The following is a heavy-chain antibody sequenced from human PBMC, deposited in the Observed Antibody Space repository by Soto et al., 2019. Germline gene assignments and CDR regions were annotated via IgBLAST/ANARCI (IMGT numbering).Heavy chain of an antibody. CDR1: GGSISSYY. Sequence: SETLSLTCTVSGGSISSYYWSWIRQPPGKGLEWIGYIYYSGSTNYNPSPKSRVTISVDTSKNQFSLKLSSVTAADTAVYYCARDRSPAGGFDPWGQGTLVTVSS. V-gene: IGHV4-59*01. J-gene: IGHJ5*02. CDR2: IYYSGST. CDR3: ARDRSPAGGFDP.